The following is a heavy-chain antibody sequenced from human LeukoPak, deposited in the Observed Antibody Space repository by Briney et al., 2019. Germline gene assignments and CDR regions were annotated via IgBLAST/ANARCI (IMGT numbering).Heavy chain of an antibody. CDR2: IYYSGST. CDR3: ARAPLNFWSGYYPSYFDP. J-gene: IGHJ4*02. Sequence: SETLSLTCTVSGGSISSYYWSWIRQPPGKGLEWIGYIYYSGSTNYNPSLKSRVTISVDTSKNQFSLKLSSVTAADTAVYYCARAPLNFWSGYYPSYFDPWGQGTLVTVSS. V-gene: IGHV4-59*12. D-gene: IGHD3-3*01. CDR1: GGSISSYY.